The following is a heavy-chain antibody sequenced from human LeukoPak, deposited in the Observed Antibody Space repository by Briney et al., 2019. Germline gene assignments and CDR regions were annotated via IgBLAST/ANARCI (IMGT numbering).Heavy chain of an antibody. V-gene: IGHV1-2*02. J-gene: IGHJ4*02. D-gene: IGHD6-6*01. CDR1: GYSFTDYY. Sequence: ASVEVSCKASGYSFTDYYMHWVRQAPGQGLEWMGWINPNGGGTNYAQKFQGRVTMTRDTSISTAYMELTRLRSDDTAVYYCASGRGRGAARSFDYWGRGTLVTVSS. CDR3: ASGRGRGAARSFDY. CDR2: INPNGGGT.